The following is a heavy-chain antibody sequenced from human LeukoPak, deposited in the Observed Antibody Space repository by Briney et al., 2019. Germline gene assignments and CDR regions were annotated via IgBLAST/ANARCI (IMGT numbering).Heavy chain of an antibody. CDR3: TRGNVGATQSFDY. CDR2: INPNSGGT. CDR1: GYSFTGYN. D-gene: IGHD1-26*01. Sequence: ASVKVSCKASGYSFTGYNMHWVRQAPGQGLEWMGWINPNSGGTNYAQKFQGRVTVTRDTSISTAYMELSRLRSDDTAVYYCTRGNVGATQSFDYWGQGTLVTVSS. J-gene: IGHJ4*02. V-gene: IGHV1-2*02.